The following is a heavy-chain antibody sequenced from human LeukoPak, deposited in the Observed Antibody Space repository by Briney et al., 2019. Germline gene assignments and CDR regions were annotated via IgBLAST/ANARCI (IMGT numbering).Heavy chain of an antibody. D-gene: IGHD3-22*01. Sequence: GGSLRLSCAASGFTFSTYGMHWVRQAPGKGLEWVAFILYDGSNTYYVDSVKGRFTISRDNSKSTLYLQMSSLRAEDTAVYYCARESESYDSSGSTFDYWGQGTLVTVSS. CDR1: GFTFSTYG. CDR2: ILYDGSNT. V-gene: IGHV3-30*02. CDR3: ARESESYDSSGSTFDY. J-gene: IGHJ4*02.